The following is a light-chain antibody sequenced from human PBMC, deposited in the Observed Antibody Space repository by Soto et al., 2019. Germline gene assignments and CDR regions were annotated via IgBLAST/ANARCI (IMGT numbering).Light chain of an antibody. CDR2: GAS. V-gene: IGKV3-15*01. Sequence: EIVMTQSPATLSVSPGERATLSCRASQSVSSNLAWYQQKRGQSPRLLIYGASTRATGIPARFGGSGSGTGFTLNISSLQSEDFAVYYCQQYNNWPPAWTFGQGTKVEIE. J-gene: IGKJ1*01. CDR3: QQYNNWPPAWT. CDR1: QSVSSN.